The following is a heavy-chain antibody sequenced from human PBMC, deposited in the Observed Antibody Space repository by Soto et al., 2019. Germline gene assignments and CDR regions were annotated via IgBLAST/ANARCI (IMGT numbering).Heavy chain of an antibody. J-gene: IGHJ6*02. CDR1: GGTFSSYA. CDR3: ASPPYGDYGVSYYYYGMDV. V-gene: IGHV1-69*12. D-gene: IGHD4-17*01. Sequence: QVQLVQSGAEVKKPGSSVKVSCKASGGTFSSYAISWVRQAPGQGLEWMGGIIPIFGTADYAQKFQGRVTITAGESTNTAYMELSSLRSEDTAVYYCASPPYGDYGVSYYYYGMDVWGQGTTVTVSS. CDR2: IIPIFGTA.